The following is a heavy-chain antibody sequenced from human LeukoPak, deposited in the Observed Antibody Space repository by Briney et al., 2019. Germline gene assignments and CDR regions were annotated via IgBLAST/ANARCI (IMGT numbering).Heavy chain of an antibody. V-gene: IGHV4-34*01. CDR1: GGSISSYY. CDR2: INHSGST. J-gene: IGHJ4*02. Sequence: PSETLSLTCTVSGGSISSYYWSWIRQPPGKGLEWIGEINHSGSTNYNPSPKSRVTISVDTSKNQFSLKLSSVTAADTAVYYCARGPPIAARVFDYWGQGTLVTVSS. D-gene: IGHD6-6*01. CDR3: ARGPPIAARVFDY.